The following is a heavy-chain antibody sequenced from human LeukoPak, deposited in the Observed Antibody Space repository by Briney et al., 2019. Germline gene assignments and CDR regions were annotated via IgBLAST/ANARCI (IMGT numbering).Heavy chain of an antibody. CDR2: IRYDGSNK. CDR3: AKDTRDYSSWCDY. D-gene: IGHD6-13*01. J-gene: IGHJ4*02. Sequence: GGSLRLSCAASGFTFSSYGMHWVRQAPGKGLEWVAFIRYDGSNKYYADSVKGRFTISRDNSKNTLYLQMNSLRAEDTAVYYCAKDTRDYSSWCDYWGQGTLVTVSS. V-gene: IGHV3-30*02. CDR1: GFTFSSYG.